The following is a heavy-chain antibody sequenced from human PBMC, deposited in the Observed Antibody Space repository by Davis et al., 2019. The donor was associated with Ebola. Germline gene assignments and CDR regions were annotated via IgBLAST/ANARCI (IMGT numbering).Heavy chain of an antibody. Sequence: GESLKISCAASGFTFSSYAMHWVRQASGKGLEWVGRIRSKANSYATAYAASVKGRFTISRDDSKNTAYLQMNSLKTEDTAVYYCTCSSDGMDVWGQGTTVTVSS. CDR2: IRSKANSYAT. V-gene: IGHV3-73*01. J-gene: IGHJ6*02. D-gene: IGHD3-10*02. CDR1: GFTFSSYA. CDR3: TCSSDGMDV.